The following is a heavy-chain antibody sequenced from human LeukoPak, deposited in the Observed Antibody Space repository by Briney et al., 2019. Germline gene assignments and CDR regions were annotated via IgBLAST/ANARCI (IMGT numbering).Heavy chain of an antibody. CDR1: GFTFSSYA. D-gene: IGHD3-3*01. V-gene: IGHV3-30-3*01. Sequence: QPWGSLRLSCAASGFTFSSYAMHWVRQAPGKGLEWVAVISYDGSNKYYADSVKGRFTISRDNSKNTLYLQMNSLRAEDTAVYYCAPDEGVVNWGQGTLVTVSS. J-gene: IGHJ4*02. CDR2: ISYDGSNK. CDR3: APDEGVVN.